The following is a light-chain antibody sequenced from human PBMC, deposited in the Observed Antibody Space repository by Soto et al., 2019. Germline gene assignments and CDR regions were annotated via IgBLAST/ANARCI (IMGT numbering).Light chain of an antibody. Sequence: DIQLTQSPSFLSASVGDRVTITCRASQGISNYLAWYQQKAGKAPKLLIHTASTLQNGVPSRFSGSGSGTEFTLTISSLQPDDFAIYYCQQYNSYSTFGQGTKVDI. V-gene: IGKV1-9*01. CDR2: TAS. J-gene: IGKJ1*01. CDR3: QQYNSYST. CDR1: QGISNY.